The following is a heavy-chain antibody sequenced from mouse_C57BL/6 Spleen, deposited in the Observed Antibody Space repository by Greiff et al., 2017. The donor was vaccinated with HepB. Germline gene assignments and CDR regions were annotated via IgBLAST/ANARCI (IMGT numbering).Heavy chain of an antibody. Sequence: QVQLKQPGAELVKPGASVKMSCKASGYTFTSYWITWVKQRPGQGLEWIGDIYPGSGSTNYNEKFKSKATLTVDTSSSTAYMQLSSLTSEDSAVYYCARDDYDVDYAMDYWGQGTSVTVSS. CDR2: IYPGSGST. V-gene: IGHV1-55*01. J-gene: IGHJ4*01. D-gene: IGHD2-4*01. CDR1: GYTFTSYW. CDR3: ARDDYDVDYAMDY.